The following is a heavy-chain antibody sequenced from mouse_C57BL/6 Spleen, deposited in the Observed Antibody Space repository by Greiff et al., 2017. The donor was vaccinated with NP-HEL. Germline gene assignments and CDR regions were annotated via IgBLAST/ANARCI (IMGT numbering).Heavy chain of an antibody. J-gene: IGHJ4*01. Sequence: VQLQESGAELVRPGSSVKLSCKASGYTFTSYWMDWVKQRPGQGLEWIGNIYPSDSETHYNQKFKDKATLTVDKSSSTAYMQLSSLTSEDSAVYYCARASNYEDAMDYWGQGTSVTVSS. CDR1: GYTFTSYW. CDR2: IYPSDSET. D-gene: IGHD2-5*01. V-gene: IGHV1-61*01. CDR3: ARASNYEDAMDY.